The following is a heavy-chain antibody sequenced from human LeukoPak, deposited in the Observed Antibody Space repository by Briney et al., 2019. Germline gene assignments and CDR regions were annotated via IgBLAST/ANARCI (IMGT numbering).Heavy chain of an antibody. CDR1: GFTFSDFS. V-gene: IGHV3-7*01. Sequence: GGSLRLSCIGSGFTFSDFSMTWVRQTPGQGLEWVANVNKDGYQAQYADSLRGRFTISKDNSKNSMYLQLNSLRAEHIGVYYCVRNRGWYALDMWGEGTMVTVSS. CDR2: VNKDGYQA. CDR3: VRNRGWYALDM. J-gene: IGHJ3*02. D-gene: IGHD6-19*01.